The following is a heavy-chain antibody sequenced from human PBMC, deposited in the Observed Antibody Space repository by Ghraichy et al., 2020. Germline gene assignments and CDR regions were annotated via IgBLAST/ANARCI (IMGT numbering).Heavy chain of an antibody. V-gene: IGHV3-49*04. D-gene: IGHD3-16*01. Sequence: GGSLRLSCTASGFSFKDYSMSWVRQAPGKGLEWVGFVRRPSFGATTEYAASVKGRFTVSRDDSKSIAYLQMNSLKSEDTAVYYCTRDWGSPDLWGQGTLVTVSS. CDR2: VRRPSFGATT. CDR1: GFSFKDYS. J-gene: IGHJ5*02. CDR3: TRDWGSPDL.